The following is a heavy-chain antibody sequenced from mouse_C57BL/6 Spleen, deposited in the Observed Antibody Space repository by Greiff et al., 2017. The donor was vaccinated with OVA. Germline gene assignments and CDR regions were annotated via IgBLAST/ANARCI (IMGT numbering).Heavy chain of an antibody. Sequence: EVKVEESGPGLVKPSQSLSLTCSVTGYSITSGYYWNWIRQFPGNKLEWMGYISYDGSNNYNPSLKNRISITRDTSKNQFFLKLNSVTTEDTATYYCARDPIYYGAMDYWGQGTSVTVSS. CDR3: ARDPIYYGAMDY. V-gene: IGHV3-6*01. D-gene: IGHD2-1*01. J-gene: IGHJ4*01. CDR1: GYSITSGYY. CDR2: ISYDGSN.